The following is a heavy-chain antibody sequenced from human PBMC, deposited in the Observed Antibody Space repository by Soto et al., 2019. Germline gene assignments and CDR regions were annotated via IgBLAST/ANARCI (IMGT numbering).Heavy chain of an antibody. J-gene: IGHJ4*02. CDR2: INHSGST. D-gene: IGHD2-21*02. Sequence: SETLSLTCAVYGGSFSSYYWSWIRQPPGKGLEWIGEINHSGSTNYNPSLKSRVTISVDTSKNQFSLKLSSVTAADTAVYYCARVSPSYCGGDCSYFDSWGQGTLVTVSS. CDR1: GGSFSSYY. CDR3: ARVSPSYCGGDCSYFDS. V-gene: IGHV4-34*01.